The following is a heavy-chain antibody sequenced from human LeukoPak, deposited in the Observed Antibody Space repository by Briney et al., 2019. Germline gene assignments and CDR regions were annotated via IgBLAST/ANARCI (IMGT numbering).Heavy chain of an antibody. D-gene: IGHD5-18*01. J-gene: IGHJ4*02. V-gene: IGHV3-30*04. CDR1: GFTFSSYA. CDR2: ISYDGSNK. Sequence: GGSLRLSCAASGFTFSSYAMHWVRQAPGKGLEWVAVISYDGSNKYYADSVKGRFTISRDNSQNTVDLHMDSLRPEDTAVYYCAKDGDTAAIDYWGQGTLVTVSS. CDR3: AKDGDTAAIDY.